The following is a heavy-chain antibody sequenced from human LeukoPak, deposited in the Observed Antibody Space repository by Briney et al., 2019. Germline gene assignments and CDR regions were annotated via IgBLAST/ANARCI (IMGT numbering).Heavy chain of an antibody. V-gene: IGHV3-48*03. J-gene: IGHJ6*04. CDR1: GFTFSSYE. D-gene: IGHD3-10*02. Sequence: GGSLRLSCAASGFTFSSYEMNWVRQAPGKGLEWVSYISSSGSTIYYADSVKGRFTISRDNAKNSLYLQMDSLRAEDTAVYYCAELGITMIGGVWGKGTTVSISS. CDR3: AELGITMIGGV. CDR2: ISSSGSTI.